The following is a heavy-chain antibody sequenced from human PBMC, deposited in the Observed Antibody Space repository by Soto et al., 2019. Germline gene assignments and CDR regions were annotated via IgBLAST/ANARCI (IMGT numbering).Heavy chain of an antibody. V-gene: IGHV1-69*01. CDR3: AREIFGVIISGGRDAFDI. CDR2: IIPIFGTA. Sequence: QVQLVQSGAEVKKPGSSVKVSCKASGVTFSTYAISWVRQAPGQGLEWMGGIIPIFGTAKYAQKFQGRVTITADESTRTAYVEVGSLRSEDTAVYYWAREIFGVIISGGRDAFDIWGQGTTVTVSS. J-gene: IGHJ3*02. D-gene: IGHD3-3*01. CDR1: GVTFSTYA.